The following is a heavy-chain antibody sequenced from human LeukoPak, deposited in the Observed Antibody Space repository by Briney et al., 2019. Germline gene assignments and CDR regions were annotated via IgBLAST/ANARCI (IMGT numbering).Heavy chain of an antibody. CDR3: ASGGDYAGNWFDP. V-gene: IGHV3-7*01. J-gene: IGHJ5*02. Sequence: PGGSLRLSCAASGFTFSSYWMSWVRQAPGKGLEWVANIKHDGSEKYYVDSVKGRFTISRDNAKNSLYLQMNSLRAEDTAVYYCASGGDYAGNWFDPWGQGTLVTVSS. CDR2: IKHDGSEK. CDR1: GFTFSSYW. D-gene: IGHD4-17*01.